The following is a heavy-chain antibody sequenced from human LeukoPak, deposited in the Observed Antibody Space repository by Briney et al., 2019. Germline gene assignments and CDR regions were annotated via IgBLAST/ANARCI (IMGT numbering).Heavy chain of an antibody. J-gene: IGHJ4*02. CDR2: INWNGGST. V-gene: IGHV3-20*04. Sequence: PGGSLRLSCAASGFTFDDNGMSWVRQGPGKGLESVSGINWNGGSTGYADSVKGRFTISRDNAKNSLYLQMNSLSAEDTALYYCASGDSNGWYFDYWGQGTLVTVSS. CDR3: ASGDSNGWYFDY. D-gene: IGHD6-19*01. CDR1: GFTFDDNG.